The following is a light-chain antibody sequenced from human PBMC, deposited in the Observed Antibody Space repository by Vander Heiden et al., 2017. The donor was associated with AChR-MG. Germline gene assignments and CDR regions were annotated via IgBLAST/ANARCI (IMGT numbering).Light chain of an antibody. CDR1: RLGNKY. Sequence: SYELTQPPSVSVSPGQTASITCSGDRLGNKYASWYQQKPGQAPMLVIHQNDKRPSGIPERFSGSSSGNTATLTISGTQSLDEADYFCQAWDSRSNWVFGGGTKLTVL. V-gene: IGLV3-1*01. J-gene: IGLJ3*02. CDR3: QAWDSRSNWV. CDR2: QND.